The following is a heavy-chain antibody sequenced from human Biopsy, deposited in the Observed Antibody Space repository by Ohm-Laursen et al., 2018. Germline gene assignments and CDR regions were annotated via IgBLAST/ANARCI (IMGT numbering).Heavy chain of an antibody. D-gene: IGHD2-15*01. CDR2: INQAGTT. V-gene: IGHV4-34*08. J-gene: IGHJ4*02. CDR3: GNEVHGRDY. CDR1: GKTFRDYQ. Sequence: SDTLSLTCAVFGKTFRDYQWSWIRQPPGKGLEWIGQINQAGTTNYNPSLKRRVSISADASKYEFSLRLTFVTAADTAVYLCGNEVHGRDYWGLGAQVTVSS.